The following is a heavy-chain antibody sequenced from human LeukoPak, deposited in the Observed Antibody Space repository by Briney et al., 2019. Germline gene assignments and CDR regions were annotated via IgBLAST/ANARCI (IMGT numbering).Heavy chain of an antibody. J-gene: IGHJ4*02. CDR3: ARDTYYYDSSGYYYPGGSDC. Sequence: PGGSLRLSCAASGFTFSSYEMNWVRQAPGKGLEWVSYISSGGSTIYYADSVKGRFTISRDNAKNSLYLQMNSLRAEDTAVYYCARDTYYYDSSGYYYPGGSDCWGQGTLVTVSS. CDR1: GFTFSSYE. V-gene: IGHV3-48*03. D-gene: IGHD3-22*01. CDR2: ISSGGSTI.